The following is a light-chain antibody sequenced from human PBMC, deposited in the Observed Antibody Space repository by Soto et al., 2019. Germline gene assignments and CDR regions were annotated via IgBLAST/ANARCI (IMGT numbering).Light chain of an antibody. CDR2: GAS. V-gene: IGKV3-20*01. CDR1: QSVSNNY. CDR3: HQYLDSPNT. J-gene: IGKJ2*01. Sequence: EIVLTQSPGTLSLSPGERATLSCRASQSVSNNYLAWYQQKPGQAPRLLIYGASNRATGIPDRISGSGSGTDFALSITRLEPEDFAVYYCHQYLDSPNTFGQGTKVDI.